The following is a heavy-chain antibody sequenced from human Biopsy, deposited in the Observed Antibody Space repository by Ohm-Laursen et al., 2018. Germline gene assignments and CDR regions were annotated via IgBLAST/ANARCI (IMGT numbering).Heavy chain of an antibody. CDR2: VYYSGST. CDR1: GGSISSGNHY. D-gene: IGHD3-3*01. CDR3: ARHSLDDFWSGAHYYFDY. V-gene: IGHV4-39*01. J-gene: IGHJ4*02. Sequence: TLSLTCSVSGGSISSGNHYWGWLRQPPGKGLEWIGHVYYSGSTFYNSSLESRVTVSVGTSKNQFHLRLTSMSASDTAVYYCARHSLDDFWSGAHYYFDYWGLGTLVTVSS.